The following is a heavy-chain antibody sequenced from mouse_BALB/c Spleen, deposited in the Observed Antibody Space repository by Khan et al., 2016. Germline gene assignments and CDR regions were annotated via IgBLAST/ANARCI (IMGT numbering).Heavy chain of an antibody. V-gene: IGHV5-6-5*01. J-gene: IGHJ2*01. CDR3: ASEVYYFDY. CDR1: GFTFSSYA. CDR2: ISSGGSS. Sequence: EVELVESGGGLVKPGGSLKLSCAASGFTFSSYAMSWVRQTPEKRLEWVASISSGGSSFYPDILKDRFTISRDNARNILYLQMSYLRSEDTAMYYCASEVYYFDYWGQGTTLTVTS.